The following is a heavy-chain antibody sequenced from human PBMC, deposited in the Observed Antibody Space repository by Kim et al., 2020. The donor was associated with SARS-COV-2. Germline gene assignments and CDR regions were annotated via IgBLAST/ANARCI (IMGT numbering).Heavy chain of an antibody. D-gene: IGHD3-3*01. CDR3: AKDLAYYDFWSGPDAFD. V-gene: IGHV3-30*18. J-gene: IGHJ3*02. CDR2: ISYDGSNK. Sequence: GGSLRLSCAASGFTFSSYGMHWVRQAPGKGLEWVAVISYDGSNKYYADSVKGRFTISRDNSKNTLYLQMNSLRAEDTAVYYCAKDLAYYDFWSGPDAFD. CDR1: GFTFSSYG.